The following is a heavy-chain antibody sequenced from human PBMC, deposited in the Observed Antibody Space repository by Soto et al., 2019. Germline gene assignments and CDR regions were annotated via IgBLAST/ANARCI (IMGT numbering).Heavy chain of an antibody. D-gene: IGHD6-13*01. J-gene: IGHJ6*01. CDR1: GFTFSSYG. CDR3: ARPLEQHQLGFGMDV. Sequence: AGGSLRLSCAASGFTFSSYGMHWVRQAPGKGLEWVAVIWYDGSKIYYADSVKGRFTISRDNSKSTLYLQMNSLRAEDTAVYYCARPLEQHQLGFGMDVWGQGSPVTFSS. V-gene: IGHV3-33*01. CDR2: IWYDGSKI.